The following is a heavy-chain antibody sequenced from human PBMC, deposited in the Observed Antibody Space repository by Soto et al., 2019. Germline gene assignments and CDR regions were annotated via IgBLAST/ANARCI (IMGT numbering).Heavy chain of an antibody. CDR3: ARVEIVVVVAGYFDY. Sequence: GASVKVSCKASGYTFTSYGISWVRQAPGQGLEWMGWINPNSGGTNYAQKFQGWVTMTRDTSISTAYMELSRLRSDDTAVYYCARVEIVVVVAGYFDYWGQGTRVTVSS. D-gene: IGHD2-15*01. V-gene: IGHV1-2*04. CDR2: INPNSGGT. CDR1: GYTFTSYG. J-gene: IGHJ4*02.